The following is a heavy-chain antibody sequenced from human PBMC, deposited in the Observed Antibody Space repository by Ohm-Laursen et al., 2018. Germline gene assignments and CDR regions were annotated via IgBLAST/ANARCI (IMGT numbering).Heavy chain of an antibody. J-gene: IGHJ3*02. CDR3: ATGLPADDAFNI. CDR1: GFTFSSHW. Sequence: SLRLSCTASGFTFSSHWMSWVRQAPGKGLEWVGRIKRKADGETTDYAAPVKDRLTISRDDSKTTLYLQMNSLKTEDTAVYYCATGLPADDAFNIWGQGTMVTVSS. V-gene: IGHV3-15*01. CDR2: IKRKADGETT.